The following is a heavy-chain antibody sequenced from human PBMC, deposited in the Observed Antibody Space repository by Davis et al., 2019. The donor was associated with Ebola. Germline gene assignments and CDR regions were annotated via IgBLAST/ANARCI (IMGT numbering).Heavy chain of an antibody. CDR2: ISAYNGNT. V-gene: IGHV1-18*04. CDR3: ARDQRMGLRFLEWLFQYGMDV. Sequence: ASVKVSCKASGYTFTGYYMHWVRQAPGQGLEWMGWISAYNGNTNYAQKLQGRVTMTTDTSTSTTYMELRSLRSDDTAVYYCARDQRMGLRFLEWLFQYGMDVWGQGTTVTVSS. CDR1: GYTFTGYY. J-gene: IGHJ6*02. D-gene: IGHD3-3*01.